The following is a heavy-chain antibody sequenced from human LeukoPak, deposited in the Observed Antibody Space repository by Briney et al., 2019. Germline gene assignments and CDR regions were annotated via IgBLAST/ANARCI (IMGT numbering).Heavy chain of an antibody. CDR3: ARGVPQQCWFDP. V-gene: IGHV3-23*01. J-gene: IGHJ5*02. D-gene: IGHD6-13*01. Sequence: GGSLRLSCAASGFTFSSYAMSWVRQAPGKGLEWVSAISGSGGSTYYADSVKGRFTISRDNAKNSLYLQMNSLRVEDTALYYCARGVPQQCWFDPWGRGTLVTVSS. CDR2: ISGSGGST. CDR1: GFTFSSYA.